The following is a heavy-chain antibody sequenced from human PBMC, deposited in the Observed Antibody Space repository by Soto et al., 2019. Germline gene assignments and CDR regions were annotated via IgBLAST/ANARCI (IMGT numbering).Heavy chain of an antibody. D-gene: IGHD3-22*01. J-gene: IGHJ4*02. V-gene: IGHV4-39*01. CDR1: GVSISNSNYY. CDR3: ERHSIWLLLSDY. CDR2: IYYTGNT. Sequence: SETLSLTCNVSGVSISNSNYYWGWIRQPPGKGLEWIGSIYYTGNTYYNPSLKSRVTISVDTSKNQFSLKLDSVTAADTAVYFCERHSIWLLLSDYWGQGSLVTVSS.